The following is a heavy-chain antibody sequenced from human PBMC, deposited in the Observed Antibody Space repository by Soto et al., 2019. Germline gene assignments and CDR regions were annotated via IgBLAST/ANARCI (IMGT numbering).Heavy chain of an antibody. J-gene: IGHJ5*02. CDR3: ARSLTYYDP. Sequence: PSETLSLTCSVSGGSISSGGYYWSWIRQHPWKGLEWIGYIYYSGSTYYNPSLKSRVTISVKTSKNQFSLKLSSVTAADTAVYYCARSLTYYDPWGQVXLVTVYS. D-gene: IGHD3-10*01. V-gene: IGHV4-31*03. CDR1: GGSISSGGYY. CDR2: IYYSGST.